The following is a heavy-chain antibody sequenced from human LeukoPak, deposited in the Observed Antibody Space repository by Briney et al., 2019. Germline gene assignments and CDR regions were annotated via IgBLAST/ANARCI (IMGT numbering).Heavy chain of an antibody. D-gene: IGHD3-16*02. CDR1: GYSISSGYY. CDR2: IYHGGST. Sequence: SETLSLTCTVSGYSISSGYYWAWIRQPPGKGLEWIGSIYHGGSTYYNPSLKSRVTISVDTSKKQFSLKLSSVTAADTAVYYCARVMITFGGVIAKDRYNWFDPWGQGTLVTVSS. V-gene: IGHV4-38-2*02. CDR3: ARVMITFGGVIAKDRYNWFDP. J-gene: IGHJ5*02.